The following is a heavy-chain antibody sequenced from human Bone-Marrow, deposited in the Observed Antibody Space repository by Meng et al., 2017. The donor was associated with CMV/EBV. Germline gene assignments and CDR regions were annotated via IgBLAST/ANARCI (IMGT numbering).Heavy chain of an antibody. Sequence: ASVKVSCKASGYTFTSYDINWVRQATGQGLEWMGWMNPNNGNTAYAPKFQGRLTMTRNTSINTAYMDLSSLRSEDTAVYYCARNQASSSSNAFDIWGQGTMVTVSS. D-gene: IGHD6-6*01. CDR1: GYTFTSYD. CDR2: MNPNNGNT. V-gene: IGHV1-8*01. J-gene: IGHJ3*02. CDR3: ARNQASSSSNAFDI.